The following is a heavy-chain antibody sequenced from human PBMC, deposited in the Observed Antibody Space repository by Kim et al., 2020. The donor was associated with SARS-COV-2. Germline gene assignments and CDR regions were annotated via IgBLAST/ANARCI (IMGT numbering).Heavy chain of an antibody. V-gene: IGHV1-2*06. D-gene: IGHD7-27*01. Sequence: ASVKVSCKASGYTFTGYYMHWVRQAPGQGLEWMGRINPNSGGTNYAQKFQGRVTMTRDTSISTAYMELSRLRSDDTAVYYCARGEMAAESNWGFDAFDIWGQGTMVTVSS. CDR3: ARGEMAAESNWGFDAFDI. J-gene: IGHJ3*02. CDR1: GYTFTGYY. CDR2: INPNSGGT.